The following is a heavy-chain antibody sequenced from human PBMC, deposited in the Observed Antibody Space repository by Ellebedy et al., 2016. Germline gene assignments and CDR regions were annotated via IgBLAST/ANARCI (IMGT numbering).Heavy chain of an antibody. CDR1: GLNFNTFF. D-gene: IGHD4-17*01. Sequence: GGSLRLXXTASGLNFNTFFMSWVRQAPGEGLEWVSTISGGGDATFSADSVKGRFTISRDNSRNTVYLQMDSLRAADTAVYYCYYGHYSGYWGQGTLVTVSS. CDR2: ISGGGDAT. J-gene: IGHJ4*02. CDR3: YYGHYSGY. V-gene: IGHV3-23*01.